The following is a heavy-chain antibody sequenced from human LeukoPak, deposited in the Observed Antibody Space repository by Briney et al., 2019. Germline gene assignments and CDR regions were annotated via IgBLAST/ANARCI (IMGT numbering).Heavy chain of an antibody. V-gene: IGHV4-31*03. CDR2: IYYSGST. Sequence: SETLSLTCTVSGGSISSGGYYWSWIRQHPGKGLEWIGYIYYSGSTYYNPSLKSRVTISVDTSKNQFSLKLSSVTAADTAVYYCARVENCSGSSCYVWYFDYWGQGTLVTVSS. CDR1: GGSISSGGYY. J-gene: IGHJ4*02. CDR3: ARVENCSGSSCYVWYFDY. D-gene: IGHD2-15*01.